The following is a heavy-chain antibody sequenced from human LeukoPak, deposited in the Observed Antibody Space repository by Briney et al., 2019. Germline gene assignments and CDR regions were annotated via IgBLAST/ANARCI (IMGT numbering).Heavy chain of an antibody. CDR3: AKSGYNYDSNAYPFIDY. D-gene: IGHD3-22*01. CDR1: GFTFSSYG. CDR2: ISSGGGST. Sequence: GESLKISCAASGFTFSSYGMSWVRQAPGKALEWVSGISSGGGSTHYADSVKGRFTISRDNSKNTLYLEMSSLRAEDTAVYYCAKSGYNYDSNAYPFIDYWGQGTLVTVSS. V-gene: IGHV3-23*01. J-gene: IGHJ4*02.